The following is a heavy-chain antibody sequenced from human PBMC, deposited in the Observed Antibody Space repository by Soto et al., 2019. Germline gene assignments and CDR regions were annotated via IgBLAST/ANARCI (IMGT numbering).Heavy chain of an antibody. D-gene: IGHD3-22*01. V-gene: IGHV4-31*03. J-gene: IGHJ4*02. Sequence: SETLSLTCTVSGGSISSGGYYWSWIRQHPGKGLEWIGYIYYSGSTYYNPSLKSRVTISVDTSKNQFSLKLSSVTAADTAVYYCVRDTATYYYDSSGYLSYYFDYWGQGTLVTVSS. CDR1: GGSISSGGYY. CDR3: VRDTATYYYDSSGYLSYYFDY. CDR2: IYYSGST.